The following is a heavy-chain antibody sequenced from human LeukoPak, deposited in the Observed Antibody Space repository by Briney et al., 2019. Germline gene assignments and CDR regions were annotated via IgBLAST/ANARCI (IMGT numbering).Heavy chain of an antibody. D-gene: IGHD3-22*01. CDR3: ARDSRWGGYYDSSGYYYGYEDV. CDR1: GCTLRRYS. J-gene: IGHJ6*02. CDR2: ISSSSSYI. V-gene: IGHV3-21*01. Sequence: QPGGTLRIPCGASGCTLRRYSLNWVGPATGKGLEWVSSISSSSSYIYYADSVKGRFTISRDNAKNSLYLQMNSLRAEDTAVYYCARDSRWGGYYDSSGYYYGYEDVWGQGTTVTVSS.